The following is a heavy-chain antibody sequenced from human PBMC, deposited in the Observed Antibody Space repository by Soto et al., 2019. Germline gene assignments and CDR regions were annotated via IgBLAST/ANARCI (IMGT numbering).Heavy chain of an antibody. CDR1: GYPFAKYW. Sequence: GESLKISCQASGYPFAKYWVAWVRQMPGKGLEWVGLINPGDSDARYSPSFQGQVTISVDKSISTAYLQWSRLKAPDTAMYFCARQAYSGYEFDYWGRGTRVTVSS. J-gene: IGHJ4*02. D-gene: IGHD5-12*01. V-gene: IGHV5-51*01. CDR2: INPGDSDA. CDR3: ARQAYSGYEFDY.